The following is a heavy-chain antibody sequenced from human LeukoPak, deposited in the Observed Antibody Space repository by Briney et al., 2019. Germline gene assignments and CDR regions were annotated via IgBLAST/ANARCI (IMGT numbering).Heavy chain of an antibody. J-gene: IGHJ4*02. CDR1: GYSFTSYW. CDR2: IYPGDSDT. Sequence: GESLKISCEGSGYSFTSYWVAWVRQVPGKGLEWMGIIYPGDSDTTYSPSFQGQVTISADKSISTAYLQWSSLKASDTAMYYCARRSSIAVRLFDYWGQGTLVTVSS. D-gene: IGHD6-6*01. CDR3: ARRSSIAVRLFDY. V-gene: IGHV5-51*01.